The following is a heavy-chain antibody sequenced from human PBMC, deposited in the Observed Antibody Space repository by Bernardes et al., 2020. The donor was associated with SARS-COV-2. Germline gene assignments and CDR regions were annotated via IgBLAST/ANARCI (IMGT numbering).Heavy chain of an antibody. CDR2: IYASGKT. CDR3: AASNSNVPTGYYYYYYGMDF. D-gene: IGHD5-18*01. J-gene: IGHJ6*02. CDR1: GLTVTTTY. Sequence: SLRLPCAASGLTVTTTYMSWVRQAPGKGLEWVSIIYASGKTFHASSVKGRFAISTDYSKNTLYLQMNSLRTEDTAVYYCAASNSNVPTGYYYYYYGMDFWGQGTTVIVSS. V-gene: IGHV3-53*01.